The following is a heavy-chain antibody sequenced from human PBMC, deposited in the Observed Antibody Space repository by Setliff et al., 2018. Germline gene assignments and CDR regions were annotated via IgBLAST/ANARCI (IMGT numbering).Heavy chain of an antibody. J-gene: IGHJ4*02. CDR1: GYTFTSSG. CDR2: ISTYNGNT. Sequence: ASVKVSCKASGYTFTSSGISWVRQAPGQGLEWMGWISTYNGNTNYAQKLQGRVTMTTDTSTSTAYMELRSLRSDDTAVYYCARTYCGGDCYPSPFDYWGQGTLVTVSS. D-gene: IGHD2-21*02. V-gene: IGHV1-18*01. CDR3: ARTYCGGDCYPSPFDY.